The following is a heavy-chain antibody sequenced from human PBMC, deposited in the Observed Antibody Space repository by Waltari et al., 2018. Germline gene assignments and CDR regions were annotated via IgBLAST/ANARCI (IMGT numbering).Heavy chain of an antibody. CDR2: IDWDDYK. D-gene: IGHD5-12*01. Sequence: QVTLKESGPALVKPTQTLTLTCTFSGFSLSTSGMRVSWIRQPPGKALEWLARIDWDDYKFYSTALKTRLTISKDTSKNQVVLTMTNMDPVDTATYYCATQLVATIEEIYYFDYWGQGTLVTVSS. J-gene: IGHJ4*02. CDR1: GFSLSTSGMR. CDR3: ATQLVATIEEIYYFDY. V-gene: IGHV2-70*04.